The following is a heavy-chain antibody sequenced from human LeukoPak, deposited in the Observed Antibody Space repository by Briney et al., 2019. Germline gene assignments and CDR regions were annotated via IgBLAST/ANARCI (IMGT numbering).Heavy chain of an antibody. D-gene: IGHD3-3*01. CDR3: AKEYDGKSYFDY. CDR1: GFTFSSYG. V-gene: IGHV3-30*18. CDR2: ISYDGRNK. J-gene: IGHJ4*02. Sequence: GGSLRLSCAASGFTFSSYGIQWVRQAPGKGLERVAVISYDGRNKYYADSVKGRFTISRDNSKNTVYLQMNSLRPEDTAVYYCAKEYDGKSYFDYWGQGTLVTVSS.